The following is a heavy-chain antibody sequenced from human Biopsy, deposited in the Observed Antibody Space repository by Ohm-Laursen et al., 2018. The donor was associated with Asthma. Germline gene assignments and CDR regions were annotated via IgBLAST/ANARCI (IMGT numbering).Heavy chain of an antibody. CDR3: ARMITMIQAANYYSYAMDV. Sequence: PSETLSLTCAVSGDSINSGGYFWEWVRQPPGKGLGGIGYPLYSGATSYNPSLKSRVPISVDRSKRQFSLKVNSVTAADTAVYYCARMITMIQAANYYSYAMDVWGQGTTVTVSS. V-gene: IGHV4-30-2*01. D-gene: IGHD3-22*01. J-gene: IGHJ6*02. CDR2: PLYSGAT. CDR1: GDSINSGGYF.